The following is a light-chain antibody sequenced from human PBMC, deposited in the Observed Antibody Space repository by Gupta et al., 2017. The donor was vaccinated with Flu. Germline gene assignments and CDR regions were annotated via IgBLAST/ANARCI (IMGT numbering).Light chain of an antibody. CDR2: DVS. V-gene: IGLV2-14*03. CDR1: SSDVGGFNY. Sequence: QSALTQPASVSGSPGQSITISCTGTSSDVGGFNYVAWYQHHPGKAPRLVIYDVSNRPSGVSNRFSGSKSGNTASLTISGLLAEDEADYDCSSYRRGNTHVFGGGTNLTVL. CDR3: SSYRRGNTHV. J-gene: IGLJ2*01.